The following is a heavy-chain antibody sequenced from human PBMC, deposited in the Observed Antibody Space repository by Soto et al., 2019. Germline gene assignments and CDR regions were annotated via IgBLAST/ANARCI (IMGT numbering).Heavy chain of an antibody. V-gene: IGHV4-34*01. Sequence: QVQLQQWGAGLLKPSETLSLSCAVYGGSFSGNYWNWIREPPGKGLEWMGEISHSGGTNYNPSLKNRVTISEDTSKKQISLKLSSVTAADTAVYYRARGSTKGFYVSGTYYGKYVTDVWGQGTTVTVSS. CDR1: GGSFSGNY. D-gene: IGHD3-10*01. CDR3: ARGSTKGFYVSGTYYGKYVTDV. J-gene: IGHJ6*02. CDR2: ISHSGGT.